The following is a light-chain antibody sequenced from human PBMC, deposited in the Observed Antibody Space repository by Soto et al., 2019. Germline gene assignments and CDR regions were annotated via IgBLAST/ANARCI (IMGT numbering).Light chain of an antibody. V-gene: IGKV1-5*01. CDR1: QSISSC. J-gene: IGKJ1*01. Sequence: DIQMTQSPSTLSASVGDRVTITCRARQSISSCLAWYQQKPGKAPKLLIYDASSLESGVPSRFSGSGSGTEFTLTISSLQPDDFATYYCQQYNSYQWTFGQGTKVEIK. CDR2: DAS. CDR3: QQYNSYQWT.